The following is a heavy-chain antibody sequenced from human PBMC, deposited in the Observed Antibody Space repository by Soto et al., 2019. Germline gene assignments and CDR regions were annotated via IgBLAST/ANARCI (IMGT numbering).Heavy chain of an antibody. D-gene: IGHD3-22*01. CDR2: IIPIFGTA. V-gene: IGHV1-69*01. Sequence: QVQLVQSGAEVKKPVSSVKVSCKASGGTFSSYAISWVRQAPGQGLEWMGGIIPIFGTANYAQKFQGRVTITADESTSTAYMELSSLRSEDTAVYYCARTPTPLVIAGGWFDPWGQGTLVTVSS. CDR3: ARTPTPLVIAGGWFDP. J-gene: IGHJ5*02. CDR1: GGTFSSYA.